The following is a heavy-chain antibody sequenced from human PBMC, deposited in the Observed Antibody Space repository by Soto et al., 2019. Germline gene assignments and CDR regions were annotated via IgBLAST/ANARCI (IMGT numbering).Heavy chain of an antibody. CDR1: GYTFTDYY. CDR3: ARGIRLGTGGTSDY. V-gene: IGHV1-2*04. D-gene: IGHD3-16*01. Sequence: QVHLVQSGAEVKKPGASVKVSCKASGYTFTDYYMHWVRQAPGHGLEWMGCINPNSGGTNYAQKFQDWVTMTRDTSISTAYMDLSRLTCDDTAVYYCARGIRLGTGGTSDYWGQGTLVTVSA. CDR2: INPNSGGT. J-gene: IGHJ4*02.